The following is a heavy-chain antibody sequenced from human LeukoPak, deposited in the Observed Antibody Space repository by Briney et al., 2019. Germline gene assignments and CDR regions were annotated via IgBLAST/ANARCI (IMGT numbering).Heavy chain of an antibody. V-gene: IGHV3-30*04. CDR3: ARALGSSWDSSLDS. Sequence: PGGSLRLSCAASGFTFSNYAMHWVRQAPGKGLEWVALISYDGSVEKNAASVKGRFTISRDNSKNTLYMQMNSLRTEDTAVYYCARALGSSWDSSLDSWGQG. D-gene: IGHD6-13*01. CDR1: GFTFSNYA. CDR2: ISYDGSVE. J-gene: IGHJ4*02.